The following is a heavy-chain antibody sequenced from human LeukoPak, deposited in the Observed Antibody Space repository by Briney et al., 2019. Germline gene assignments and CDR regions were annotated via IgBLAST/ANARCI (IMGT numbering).Heavy chain of an antibody. CDR3: ARDLHGGNSFTSDWYFDL. V-gene: IGHV4-4*02. Sequence: SETLSLTCAVSGGSISISSSNWWSWVRQPPGKGLEWIGEVFHSGSTNYNPSLKSRVTISVDKSKNQFSLKLSSLTAADTAVYYCARDLHGGNSFTSDWYFDLWGRGTLVTVSS. J-gene: IGHJ2*01. D-gene: IGHD4-23*01. CDR1: GGSISISSSNW. CDR2: VFHSGST.